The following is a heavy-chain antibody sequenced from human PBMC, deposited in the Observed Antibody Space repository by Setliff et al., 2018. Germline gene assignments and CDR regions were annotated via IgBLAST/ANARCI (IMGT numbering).Heavy chain of an antibody. Sequence: SETLSLTCAVYSGSFSGYYWSWIRQPPGKGLEWIGEINHSGSTKYSPSLESRVTMSVDPSKNQFSLKVTSVTAADTAVYYCARDVGGEGYFDSWGQGTLVTVSS. CDR1: SGSFSGYY. D-gene: IGHD3-10*01. V-gene: IGHV4-34*01. J-gene: IGHJ4*02. CDR3: ARDVGGEGYFDS. CDR2: INHSGST.